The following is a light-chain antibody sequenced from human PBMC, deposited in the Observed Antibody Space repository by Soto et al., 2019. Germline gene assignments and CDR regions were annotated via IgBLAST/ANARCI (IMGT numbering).Light chain of an antibody. J-gene: IGLJ1*01. Sequence: QSALTQPVSVSGSPGQSITISCTGTSSDVGAYDFVSWYQQHPDKAPKLMIYEVSNRPSGVSHRFSGSKSVNTATLTISGLQAEDEADYYCSSYTTSSTRVFGTGTKVTVL. CDR3: SSYTTSSTRV. CDR1: SSDVGAYDF. V-gene: IGLV2-14*03. CDR2: EVS.